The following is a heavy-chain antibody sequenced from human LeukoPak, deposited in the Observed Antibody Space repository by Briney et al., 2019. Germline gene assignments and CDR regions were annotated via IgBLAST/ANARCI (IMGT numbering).Heavy chain of an antibody. CDR1: GGAISSCY. Sequence: SETLSFTCTVSGGAISSCYWSWIRQPPGKGLEWIGYIYYSGGTKYNPSLMSRVTISVDRAQNQFSLSLRSVTAADTAVYYCARDGLYDSSGYYMDSWGQGTLVIVSS. CDR2: IYYSGGT. J-gene: IGHJ4*02. CDR3: ARDGLYDSSGYYMDS. V-gene: IGHV4-59*01. D-gene: IGHD3-22*01.